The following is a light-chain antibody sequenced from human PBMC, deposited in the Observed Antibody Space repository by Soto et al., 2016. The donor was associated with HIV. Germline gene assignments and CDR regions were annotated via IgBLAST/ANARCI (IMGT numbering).Light chain of an antibody. CDR2: AAS. Sequence: DFQMTQSPSSLSASVGDRVTIACRASQSIASYLNWSQQKPGKAPKLLIYAASTLQSGVPSRFSGSGSDTNFTLTISSLQPEDFATYYCQQSYNLPRTFGQGTMVEIK. V-gene: IGKV1-39*01. CDR1: QSIASY. J-gene: IGKJ1*01. CDR3: QQSYNLPRT.